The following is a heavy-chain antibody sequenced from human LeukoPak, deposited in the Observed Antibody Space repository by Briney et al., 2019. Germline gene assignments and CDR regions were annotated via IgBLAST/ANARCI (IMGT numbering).Heavy chain of an antibody. CDR2: ISGSGGST. J-gene: IGHJ4*02. Sequence: GGSLRLSCAASGFTFSSYAMHWVRQAPGKGLEWVSAISGSGGSTYYADSVKGRFTISRDNSKNTLYLQMNSLRAEDTAVYYCAKDSNGYDYFDYWGQGTLVTVSS. V-gene: IGHV3-23*01. D-gene: IGHD5-12*01. CDR1: GFTFSSYA. CDR3: AKDSNGYDYFDY.